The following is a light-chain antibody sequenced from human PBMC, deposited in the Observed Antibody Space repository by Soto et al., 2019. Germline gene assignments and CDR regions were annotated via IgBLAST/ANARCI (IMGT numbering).Light chain of an antibody. CDR3: MQALQTPRT. V-gene: IGKV2-28*01. J-gene: IGKJ1*01. CDR2: LGF. CDR1: QSLLHSNGYNF. Sequence: EIVMTQSPRSLPVTPGEPASISCRSNQSLLHSNGYNFLDWYLQKPGQSPQLLIYLGFNRPSGVPERFSGSGSGTDFTLTISRVEAEDVGVYYCMQALQTPRTFGQGTKVEIK.